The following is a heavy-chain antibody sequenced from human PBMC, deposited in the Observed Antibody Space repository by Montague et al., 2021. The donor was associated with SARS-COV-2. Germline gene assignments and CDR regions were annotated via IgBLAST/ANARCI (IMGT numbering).Heavy chain of an antibody. D-gene: IGHD3-10*01. V-gene: IGHV4-34*01. CDR1: GGPFSTYS. CDR3: ARLGDGVVPSPILGVGPYYSYYYMDV. J-gene: IGHJ6*03. Sequence: SETLSLTCAVHGGPFSTYSWNWIRKPPGKGLEWIGEIHHGGSTNYNLSLKSRVTISADTSKNQFSLKLTSVAAADTAVYYCARLGDGVVPSPILGVGPYYSYYYMDVWGKGTTVTVSS. CDR2: IHHGGST.